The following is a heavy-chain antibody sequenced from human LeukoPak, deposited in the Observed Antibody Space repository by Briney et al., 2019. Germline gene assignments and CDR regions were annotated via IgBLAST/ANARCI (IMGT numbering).Heavy chain of an antibody. CDR3: ARDALYYYDSSGFNWFDP. Sequence: GGSLRLSCAASGFTFDDYGMSWVRQAPGKGLEWVSYISSSSSTIYYADSVKGRFTISRDNAKNSLYLQMNSLRAEDTAVYYCARDALYYYDSSGFNWFDPWGQGTLVTVSS. CDR2: ISSSSSTI. D-gene: IGHD3-22*01. V-gene: IGHV3-48*01. CDR1: GFTFDDYG. J-gene: IGHJ5*02.